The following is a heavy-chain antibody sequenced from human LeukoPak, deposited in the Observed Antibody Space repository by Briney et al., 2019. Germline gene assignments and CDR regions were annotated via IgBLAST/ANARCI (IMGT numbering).Heavy chain of an antibody. CDR3: ARDTTSIAAAGTTDY. J-gene: IGHJ4*02. Sequence: SQTLSLTCAISGDSVSSNSAAWNWIRQSPSRGLXXXXRTYYRSKWYNDYAVSVKSRITINPDTSKNQFSLQLNSVTPEDTAVYYCARDTTSIAAAGTTDYWGQGTLVTVSS. CDR1: GDSVSSNSAA. CDR2: TYYRSKWYN. V-gene: IGHV6-1*01. D-gene: IGHD6-13*01.